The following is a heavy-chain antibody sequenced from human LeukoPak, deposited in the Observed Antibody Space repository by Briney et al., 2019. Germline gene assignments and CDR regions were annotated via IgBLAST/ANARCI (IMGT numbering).Heavy chain of an antibody. CDR1: GFTFDRHA. CDR3: VRDSAHTVVVPAVIAPGLDNWFDP. CDR2: ISGSGSNT. D-gene: IGHD2-2*01. J-gene: IGHJ5*02. V-gene: IGHV3-48*04. Sequence: PGGSLRLSCAASGFTFDRHAMCWVRQAPGKGLEWVSFISGSGSNTKYADSVKGRFTISRDNAKNSLFLQMNSLRVEDTAVYYCVRDSAHTVVVPAVIAPGLDNWFDPWGQGTLVTVSS.